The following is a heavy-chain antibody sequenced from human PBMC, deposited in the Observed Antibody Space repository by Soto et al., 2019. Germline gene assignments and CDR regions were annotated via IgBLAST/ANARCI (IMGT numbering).Heavy chain of an antibody. CDR1: GYTFTSYD. J-gene: IGHJ5*02. CDR3: ARGHIRTIFGVVIMWWFDP. V-gene: IGHV1-8*01. Sequence: ASVKVSCKASGYTFTSYDINWVRQATGQGLEWMGWMNPNSGNTGYAQKFQGRVTMTRNTSISTAYMELSSLRSEDTAVYYCARGHIRTIFGVVIMWWFDPWGQGTLVTVSS. D-gene: IGHD3-3*01. CDR2: MNPNSGNT.